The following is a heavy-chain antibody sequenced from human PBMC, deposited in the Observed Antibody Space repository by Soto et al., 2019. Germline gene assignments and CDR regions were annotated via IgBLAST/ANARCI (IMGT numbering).Heavy chain of an antibody. CDR2: IYYSGST. V-gene: IGHV4-30-4*01. D-gene: IGHD6-13*01. CDR1: GGSISSGDYY. Sequence: PSETLSLTCTVSGGSISSGDYYWSWIRQPPGKGLEWIGYIYYSGSTYYNPSLKSRVTISVHTSKNQFSLKLSSVTAADTAVYYCAREHSRGYYFDYWGHGALVTVSS. J-gene: IGHJ4*01. CDR3: AREHSRGYYFDY.